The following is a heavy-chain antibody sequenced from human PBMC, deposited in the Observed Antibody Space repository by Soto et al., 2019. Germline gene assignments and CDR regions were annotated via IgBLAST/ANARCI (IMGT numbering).Heavy chain of an antibody. CDR2: TYPGDSDT. D-gene: IGHD1-20*01. Sequence: PGEALNISWKGSGYSLTSYWIGWVRQMPGKGLESMGVTYPGDSDTRYSPSFQGQVTISADKSISNAYLQWSSLNASDTAMYYCARIRGVNSEGDXWGQGALVTVSX. J-gene: IGHJ4*02. CDR3: ARIRGVNSEGDX. CDR1: GYSLTSYW. V-gene: IGHV5-51*01.